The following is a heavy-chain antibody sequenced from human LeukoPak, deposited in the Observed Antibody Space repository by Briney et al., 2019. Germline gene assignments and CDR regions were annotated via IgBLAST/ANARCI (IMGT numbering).Heavy chain of an antibody. V-gene: IGHV5-51*01. CDR2: IYPGDSDT. CDR1: GYSFTSYW. CDR3: AITGYSSGWNRKSHGTFDY. Sequence: GESLQISCKGSGYSFTSYWIGWVRQLPGKGLEWMVIIYPGDSDTRYRPSVQGQVTISADKSISTAYLQWSSLKASDTAMYYCAITGYSSGWNRKSHGTFDYWGQGTLVTVSS. D-gene: IGHD6-19*01. J-gene: IGHJ4*02.